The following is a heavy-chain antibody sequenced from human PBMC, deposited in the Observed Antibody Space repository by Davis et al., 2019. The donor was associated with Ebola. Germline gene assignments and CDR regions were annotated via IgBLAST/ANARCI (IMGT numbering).Heavy chain of an antibody. J-gene: IGHJ6*02. V-gene: IGHV1-46*01. CDR1: GYTFTSYY. CDR2: INPSGGST. CDR3: ARTNRYYDFHPGMDV. D-gene: IGHD3-3*01. Sequence: ASVKVSCKASGYTFTSYYMHWVRQAPGQGLEWMGIINPSGGSTSYAQKFQGRVTITRDTSASTAYMELSSLRSEDTAVYYCARTNRYYDFHPGMDVWGQGTTVTVPS.